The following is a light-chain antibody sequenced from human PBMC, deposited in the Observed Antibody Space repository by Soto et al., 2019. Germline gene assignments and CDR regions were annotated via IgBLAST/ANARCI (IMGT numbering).Light chain of an antibody. J-gene: IGKJ1*01. Sequence: AIRMTQSPSSLSASTGDRVTITCRASQGISSNLAWYQQKPGKAPRLLIYAASTLQSGVPSRFSGSGSGTDSTITSSCLQSEDFATYCCQQYYSYPRTFGQGTKVEIK. CDR2: AAS. CDR1: QGISSN. CDR3: QQYYSYPRT. V-gene: IGKV1-8*01.